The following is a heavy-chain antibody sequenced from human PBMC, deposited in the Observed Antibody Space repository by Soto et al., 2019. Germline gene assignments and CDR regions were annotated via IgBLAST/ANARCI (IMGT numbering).Heavy chain of an antibody. D-gene: IGHD3-22*01. CDR1: GFTFSNFG. Sequence: GGSLRLSCEASGFTFSNFGMSWVRQAPGKGLEWVSGLTGNGGTTYYADSVKGRFTISRDNSKNTLYLQMNSLRAEDTAVYYCAKFGYYDSSGYYADFDYWGQGTLVTVSS. CDR2: LTGNGGTT. V-gene: IGHV3-23*01. J-gene: IGHJ4*02. CDR3: AKFGYYDSSGYYADFDY.